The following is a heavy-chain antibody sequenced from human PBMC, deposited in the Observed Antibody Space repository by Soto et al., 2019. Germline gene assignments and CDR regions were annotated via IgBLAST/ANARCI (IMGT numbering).Heavy chain of an antibody. Sequence: SETLSLTCAVYGGSFHGYYWSWIRQPPGKGLEWIGEINHSGSANYNPTFKSRVSISVDTSQKQMSLQLSSVSAADTAVYYCAKGPRAGYYDSGTSYSSVPWGQGTLVTVSS. CDR1: GGSFHGYY. D-gene: IGHD3-10*01. V-gene: IGHV4-34*01. CDR3: AKGPRAGYYDSGTSYSSVP. J-gene: IGHJ5*02. CDR2: INHSGSA.